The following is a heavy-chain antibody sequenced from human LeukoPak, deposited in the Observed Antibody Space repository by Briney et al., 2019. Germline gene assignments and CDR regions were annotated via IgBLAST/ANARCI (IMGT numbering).Heavy chain of an antibody. J-gene: IGHJ5*02. CDR1: GASFSGYY. V-gene: IGHV4-34*01. CDR3: ARSFYSDYDKWFDP. D-gene: IGHD3-9*01. CDR2: INDGGTT. Sequence: PSETLSLTCAVYGASFSGYYWSWIRQPPGKGLECIGEINDGGTTNYNPSLKSRVSISIDRSKNHFYLILTSVTAADTATYYCARSFYSDYDKWFDPWGQGTLDTVSS.